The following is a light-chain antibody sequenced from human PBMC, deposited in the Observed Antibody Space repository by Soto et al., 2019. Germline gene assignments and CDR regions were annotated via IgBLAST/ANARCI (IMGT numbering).Light chain of an antibody. V-gene: IGKV3-15*01. CDR1: QSVSSN. Sequence: EIVMTQSPATLSVSPGERVTLSCRASQSVSSNLAWYQQKPGQTPKLLIYVASTRAIGIPARFSGSGSGTEFTLTISSLQSEDFAVYYCQQYNVWPLTFGGGTKVEFK. J-gene: IGKJ4*01. CDR3: QQYNVWPLT. CDR2: VAS.